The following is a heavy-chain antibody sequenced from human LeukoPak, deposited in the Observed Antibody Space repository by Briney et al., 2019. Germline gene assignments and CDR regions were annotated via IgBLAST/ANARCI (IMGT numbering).Heavy chain of an antibody. Sequence: ASVKVSCKASGYTFTSYGINWVRQATGQGLEWMGWMNPNSGNTGYAQKFQGRVTITRNTSISTAYMELSSLRSEDTAVYYCARGVRMYWNYGVEDYWGQGTLVTVSS. D-gene: IGHD1-7*01. J-gene: IGHJ4*02. CDR1: GYTFTSYG. CDR3: ARGVRMYWNYGVEDY. V-gene: IGHV1-8*03. CDR2: MNPNSGNT.